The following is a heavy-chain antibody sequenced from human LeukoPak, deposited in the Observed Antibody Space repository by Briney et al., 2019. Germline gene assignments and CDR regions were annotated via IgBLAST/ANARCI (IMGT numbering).Heavy chain of an antibody. CDR3: ARDLPSYYFGSGNTFDP. CDR1: GGSIGSYY. D-gene: IGHD3-10*01. Sequence: PSETLSLTCTVSGGSIGSYYWSWIRQPAGKGLEWIGRTYYTGTTDYNASLKGRVTMSVDTSKNQFSLKLTSVTAADSAVYYCARDLPSYYFGSGNTFDPWGQGTLVTVSS. J-gene: IGHJ5*02. V-gene: IGHV4-4*07. CDR2: TYYTGTT.